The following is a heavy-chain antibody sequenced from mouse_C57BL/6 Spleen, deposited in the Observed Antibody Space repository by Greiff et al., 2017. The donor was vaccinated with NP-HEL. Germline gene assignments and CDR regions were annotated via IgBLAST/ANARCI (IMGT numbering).Heavy chain of an antibody. D-gene: IGHD1-1*01. J-gene: IGHJ1*03. CDR3: ARSHYGSSYYWYFDV. CDR2: IYPGDGDT. Sequence: VQLQQSGAELVKPGASVKISCKASGYAFSSYWMNWVKQRPGKGLEWIGQIYPGDGDTNYNGKFKGKATLTADKSSSTAYMQLSSLTSEDSAVYFCARSHYGSSYYWYFDVWGTRTTVTVSS. V-gene: IGHV1-80*01. CDR1: GYAFSSYW.